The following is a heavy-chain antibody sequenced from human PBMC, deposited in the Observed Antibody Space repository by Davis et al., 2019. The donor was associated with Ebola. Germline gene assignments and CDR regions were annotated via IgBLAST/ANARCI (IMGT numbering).Heavy chain of an antibody. V-gene: IGHV4-30-4*08. D-gene: IGHD2-15*01. CDR2: IYYNENT. J-gene: IGHJ4*02. CDR1: GGSISSGGYY. Sequence: MPSETLSLTCTVSGGSISSGGYYWSWIRQHPGKGLEWIGYIYYNENTYYNPSLRSRINISIDMSKKQFSLKLNSVTAADTAVYYCASGLGGNFFDYWGQGALVTVSS. CDR3: ASGLGGNFFDY.